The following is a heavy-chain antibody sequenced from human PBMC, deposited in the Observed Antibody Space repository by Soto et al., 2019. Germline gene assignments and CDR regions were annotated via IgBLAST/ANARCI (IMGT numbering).Heavy chain of an antibody. CDR3: ATNHDDISGRTPLLFDS. CDR1: GDSIGTGGYY. V-gene: IGHV4-31*03. J-gene: IGHJ4*02. CDR2: IHYSGNT. Sequence: QVQLQESGPGLVKPSQTLSLTCTVSGDSIGTGGYYWDWIRQHPGKGPEWIGYIHYSGNTYYNPSLKSRLTISLDTSKNQFSLHLSSVKAADTAVYYCATNHDDISGRTPLLFDSLGQGTLVTVSS. D-gene: IGHD3-22*01.